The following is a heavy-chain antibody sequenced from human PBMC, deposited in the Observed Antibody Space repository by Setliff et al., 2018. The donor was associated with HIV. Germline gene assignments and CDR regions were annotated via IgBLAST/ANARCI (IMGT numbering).Heavy chain of an antibody. CDR2: ISYNEYT. CDR3: ARDHNSGTLHAFDL. V-gene: IGHV4-59*11. J-gene: IGHJ3*01. Sequence: PSETLSLTCTVSGDPINSHYWSWIRQPPGEGLEWIGHISYNEYTNYNPSLKSRVTISLDTSKKHFSLDLYSVTAADTAVYYCARDHNSGTLHAFDLWGQGTKVTV. CDR1: GDPINSHY. D-gene: IGHD1-26*01.